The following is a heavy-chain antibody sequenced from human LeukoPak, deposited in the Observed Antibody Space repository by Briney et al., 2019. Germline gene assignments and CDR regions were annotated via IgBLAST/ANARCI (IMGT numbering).Heavy chain of an antibody. Sequence: GGALRLSCAASGFTFSSYSMHSVRQAPGKGLEWVAFIRYEGSNKYYADSASGRFTVSRANAKNTLYLQMNSLRAGDTAVYDCAKDRGVATGYFDNCGHRALVTVSS. V-gene: IGHV3-30*02. J-gene: IGHJ4*01. CDR1: GFTFSSYS. CDR3: AKDRGVATGYFDN. D-gene: IGHD5-12*01. CDR2: IRYEGSNK.